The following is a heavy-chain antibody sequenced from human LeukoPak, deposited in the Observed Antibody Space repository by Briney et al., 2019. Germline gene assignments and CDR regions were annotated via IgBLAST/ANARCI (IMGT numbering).Heavy chain of an antibody. CDR3: ARGLTAKGELLRSWFDP. D-gene: IGHD1-26*01. J-gene: IGHJ5*02. Sequence: ASVKVSCKASGYTFTSYDINWVRQATGQGLEWMGWMNPNSGNTGYAQKFQGRVTMTRNTSISTAYMELSSLRSEDTAVYYCARGLTAKGELLRSWFDPWGQGTLVTVSS. CDR1: GYTFTSYD. CDR2: MNPNSGNT. V-gene: IGHV1-8*01.